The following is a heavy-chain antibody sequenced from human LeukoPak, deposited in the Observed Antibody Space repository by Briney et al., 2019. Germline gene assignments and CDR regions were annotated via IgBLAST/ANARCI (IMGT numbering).Heavy chain of an antibody. Sequence: SETLSLTCTVSGDSISNYYWSWIRQPPGKGLEWIGYIYYSGSTNYNPSLKSRVTMSLDTSKNRFSLKLSSVTAADTAVYYCARVQTNGWYTYFDYWGQGTLVTVSS. D-gene: IGHD6-19*01. CDR2: IYYSGST. CDR1: GDSISNYY. CDR3: ARVQTNGWYTYFDY. J-gene: IGHJ4*02. V-gene: IGHV4-59*01.